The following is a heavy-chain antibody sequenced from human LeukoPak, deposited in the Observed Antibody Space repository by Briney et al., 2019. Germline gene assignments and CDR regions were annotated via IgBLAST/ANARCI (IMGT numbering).Heavy chain of an antibody. CDR3: ARNNGMDV. CDR1: GFALSSHW. Sequence: AGGSLRLSCAASGFALSSHWMTWVRQVPGRGPEWVANVNRDGSETYYLDSVKGRFTISEDNAKNPLYLQMNSLRAEDTALYHCARNNGMDVWGQGTTVIVSS. CDR2: VNRDGSET. V-gene: IGHV3-7*03. J-gene: IGHJ6*02.